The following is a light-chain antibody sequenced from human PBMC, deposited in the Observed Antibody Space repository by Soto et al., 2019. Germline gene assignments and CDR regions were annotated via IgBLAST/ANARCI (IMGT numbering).Light chain of an antibody. J-gene: IGKJ1*01. CDR3: QQYYSAPWR. Sequence: DIVMTQSPDSLAVSLGERATINCRSSQSVLFTSNNKNYLAWYQQKPGQPPKLLIYWASTRESGVPGRFSGSGSGTDFTLTISSVQTEDVAVYYCQQYYSAPWRFGQGTKVAIK. CDR2: WAS. CDR1: QSVLFTSNNKNY. V-gene: IGKV4-1*01.